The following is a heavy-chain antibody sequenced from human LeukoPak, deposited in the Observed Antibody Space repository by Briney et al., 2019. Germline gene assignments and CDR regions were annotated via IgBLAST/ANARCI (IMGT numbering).Heavy chain of an antibody. CDR2: IYYSGST. Sequence: SETLSLTCTVSGGSVSSSSYYWGWIRQPPGKGLEWIGSIYYSGSTYYNPSLKSRVTISVDTSKNQFSLKLTSVTAADAAVYYCARRGGGWYFDLWGRGTLVTVSS. CDR1: GGSVSSSSYY. CDR3: ARRGGGWYFDL. J-gene: IGHJ2*01. V-gene: IGHV4-39*07. D-gene: IGHD3-10*01.